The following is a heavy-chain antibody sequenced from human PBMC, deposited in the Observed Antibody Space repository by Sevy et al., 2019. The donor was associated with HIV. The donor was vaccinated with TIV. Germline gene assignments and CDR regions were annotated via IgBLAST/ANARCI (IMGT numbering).Heavy chain of an antibody. Sequence: GGSPRLSCAVSGFTFGSFAMSWVRQAPGKGLEWVSAISESGTSTYYAYSVRGRFTISRDNSKNTLYLQMNSLRAEDTSIYYCAKDILWLPYYLDYWGQGTLVTVSS. CDR3: AKDILWLPYYLDY. J-gene: IGHJ4*02. CDR2: ISESGTST. V-gene: IGHV3-23*01. CDR1: GFTFGSFA. D-gene: IGHD3-10*01.